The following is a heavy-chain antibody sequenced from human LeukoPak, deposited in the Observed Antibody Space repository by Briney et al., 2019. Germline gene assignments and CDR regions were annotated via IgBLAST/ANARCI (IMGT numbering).Heavy chain of an antibody. CDR3: ARLASSSWPLYYYYGMDV. J-gene: IGHJ6*02. CDR1: GGTFSSYA. D-gene: IGHD6-13*01. Sequence: ASVKVSCKASGGTFSSYAISWVRQATGQGLEWMGWMNPNSANTGYAQKFQGRVTMTRNTSISTAYMELSSLRSEDTAVYYCARLASSSWPLYYYYGMDVWGQGTTVTVSS. V-gene: IGHV1-8*02. CDR2: MNPNSANT.